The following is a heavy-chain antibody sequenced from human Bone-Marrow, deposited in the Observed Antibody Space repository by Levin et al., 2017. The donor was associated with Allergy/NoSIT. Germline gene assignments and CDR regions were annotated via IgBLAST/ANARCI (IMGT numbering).Heavy chain of an antibody. J-gene: IGHJ4*02. D-gene: IGHD6-19*01. V-gene: IGHV3-23*01. CDR2: IGATGGGST. CDR3: AKGHGTGAAPDY. CDR1: GFTFNTYA. Sequence: GESLKISCAASGFTFNTYAMSWVRQAPGRGLEWVSGIGATGGGSTYYADSVKGRFTTSRDNAKNTVYLQMNSLRADDTARYYCAKGHGTGAAPDYWGQGTLVTVSS.